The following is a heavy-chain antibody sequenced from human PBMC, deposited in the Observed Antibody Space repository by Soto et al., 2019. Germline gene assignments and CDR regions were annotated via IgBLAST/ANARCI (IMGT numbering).Heavy chain of an antibody. D-gene: IGHD3-16*01. J-gene: IGHJ6*02. CDR2: IIPIFGTA. Sequence: VTSVKVSCTRSGGAFSSYSISWVRHAPGQGLAWMGGIIPIFGTANYAQKFQGRVTITADESTSTAYMELSSLRSEDTAVYYCARGGVTDYSGMDACGQGTTLTV. CDR3: ARGGVTDYSGMDA. V-gene: IGHV1-69*01. CDR1: GGAFSSYS.